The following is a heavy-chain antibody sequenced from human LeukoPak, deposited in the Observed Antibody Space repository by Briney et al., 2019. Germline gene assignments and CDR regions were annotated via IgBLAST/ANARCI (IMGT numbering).Heavy chain of an antibody. Sequence: SETLSLTCTVSGGPISSYYWSWIRQPPGKGLEWIGYIYYSGSTNYNPSLKSRVTISVDTSKNQFSLKLSSVTAADTAVYYCARGGIAVAGTESWFDPWDQGTLVTVSS. CDR3: ARGGIAVAGTESWFDP. CDR2: IYYSGST. J-gene: IGHJ5*02. V-gene: IGHV4-59*01. CDR1: GGPISSYY. D-gene: IGHD6-19*01.